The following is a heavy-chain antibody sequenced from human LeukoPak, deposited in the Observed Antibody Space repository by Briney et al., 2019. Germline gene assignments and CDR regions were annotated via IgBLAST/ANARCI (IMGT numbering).Heavy chain of an antibody. CDR2: ISSNGGST. CDR1: GFTSRSYA. Sequence: VGSLRLSCSASGFTSRSYAMHWVRHAPGKGLGYVSAISSNGGSTYYADSVKGRFTISRDNSKNTLYLQMSSLRSEDTAVYYCARVTVPGPGVHYYNGMDVWGQGTTVTVSS. D-gene: IGHD4-17*01. CDR3: ARVTVPGPGVHYYNGMDV. V-gene: IGHV3-64D*06. J-gene: IGHJ6*02.